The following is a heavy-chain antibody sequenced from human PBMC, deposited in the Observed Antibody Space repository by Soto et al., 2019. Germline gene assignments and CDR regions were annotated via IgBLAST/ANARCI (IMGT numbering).Heavy chain of an antibody. CDR3: ARHKRWAPHLDY. V-gene: IGHV4-39*01. Sequence: QLQLQESGPGLVKPSETLSLTCTVSGGSISSSSYYWGWIRQPPGKGLEWIGSIYYSGSTYYNPSLKSRVTISVGASKNQFSLKRSSVAAADTAVYYCARHKRWAPHLDYWGQGTLVTVSS. J-gene: IGHJ4*02. D-gene: IGHD1-26*01. CDR1: GGSISSSSYY. CDR2: IYYSGST.